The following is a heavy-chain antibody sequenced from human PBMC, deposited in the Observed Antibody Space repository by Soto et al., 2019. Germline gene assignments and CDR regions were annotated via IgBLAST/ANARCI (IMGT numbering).Heavy chain of an antibody. CDR3: AKDGRYSSSSFYWFDP. CDR1: GFTFSSYA. D-gene: IGHD6-6*01. J-gene: IGHJ5*02. Sequence: LRLSCAASGFTFSSYAMSWVRQAPGKGLEWVSAISGSGGSTYYADSVKGRLTISKENSKNTLYLQMNNLRAEDTAVYYCAKDGRYSSSSFYWFDPWGQGTLVTVSS. V-gene: IGHV3-23*01. CDR2: ISGSGGST.